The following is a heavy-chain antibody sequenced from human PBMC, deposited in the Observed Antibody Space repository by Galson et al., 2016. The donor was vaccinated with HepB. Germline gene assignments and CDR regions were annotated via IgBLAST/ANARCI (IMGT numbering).Heavy chain of an antibody. CDR1: GSSVSSNY. D-gene: IGHD3-10*01. Sequence: SLRLSCAASGSSVSSNYMSWVRQAPGKGLQWVSVIFSGGSTYYADSVKGRFTISRDNSKNTLHLQMNSLRAEDTAVYYCAREIPSRGKSDYWGQGTLVTVSS. V-gene: IGHV3-53*01. CDR3: AREIPSRGKSDY. J-gene: IGHJ4*02. CDR2: IFSGGST.